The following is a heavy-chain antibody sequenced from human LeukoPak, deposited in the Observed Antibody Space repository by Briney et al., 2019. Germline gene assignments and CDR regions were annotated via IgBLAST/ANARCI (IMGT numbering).Heavy chain of an antibody. CDR2: IDPSDSDT. CDR1: GYSFTSYW. CDR3: ARLRYYGSGSPRGRPGWFDP. D-gene: IGHD3-10*01. J-gene: IGHJ5*02. Sequence: PGESLKISCKGSGYSFTSYWISWVRQMPGKGLEWMGRIDPSDSDTNYSPSFQGHVTISHDKSISTAYLQWSSLKASDTAMYYCARLRYYGSGSPRGRPGWFDPWGQGTLVTVSS. V-gene: IGHV5-10-1*01.